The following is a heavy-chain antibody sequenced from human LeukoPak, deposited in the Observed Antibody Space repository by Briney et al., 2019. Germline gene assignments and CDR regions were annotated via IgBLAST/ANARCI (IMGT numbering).Heavy chain of an antibody. J-gene: IGHJ4*02. CDR3: ARFGYSGYGLNLDY. D-gene: IGHD5-12*01. Sequence: ASVKVSCKASGYTFTGYYIHWVRQAPGQGLEWMGRINPSNGDTKYAQKFRGRVTMTRDTYMTTAYMELNRLRFDDTAVYYCARFGYSGYGLNLDYWGQGTLVTVPS. V-gene: IGHV1-2*06. CDR1: GYTFTGYY. CDR2: INPSNGDT.